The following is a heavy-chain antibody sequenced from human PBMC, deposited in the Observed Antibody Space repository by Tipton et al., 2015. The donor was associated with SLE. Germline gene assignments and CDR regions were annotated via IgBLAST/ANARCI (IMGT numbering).Heavy chain of an antibody. CDR2: IHYSGST. J-gene: IGHJ4*02. V-gene: IGHV4-38-2*01. CDR1: GYAISSGYY. CDR3: ARQFDSSGYPGGDYFDY. Sequence: TLSLTCAVSGYAISSGYYWGWIRQPPGKGLEWIGSIHYSGSTYYNPSLKRRVTISVDTSKNQFSLKLSSVTAADTAVYYCARQFDSSGYPGGDYFDYWGQGTLVTVSS. D-gene: IGHD3-22*01.